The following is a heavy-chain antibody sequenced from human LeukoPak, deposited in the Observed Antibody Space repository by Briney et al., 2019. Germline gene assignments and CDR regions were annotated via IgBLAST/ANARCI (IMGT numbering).Heavy chain of an antibody. CDR1: GFTVSSTY. Sequence: GGSLRLSCAASGFTVSSTYMSWVRQAPGKGLEWVTYISPSSSSIKSADSVKGRFTISRDNAKNSLYLQMNSLRVEDTAVYYCARGYCSSTTCPTDYWGQGTLVTVSS. D-gene: IGHD2-2*01. V-gene: IGHV3-48*04. CDR2: ISPSSSSI. CDR3: ARGYCSSTTCPTDY. J-gene: IGHJ4*02.